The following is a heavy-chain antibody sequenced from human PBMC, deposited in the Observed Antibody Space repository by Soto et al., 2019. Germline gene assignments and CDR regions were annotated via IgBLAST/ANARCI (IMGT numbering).Heavy chain of an antibody. Sequence: SETLSLTCTVSGGSISSYYWSWIRQPPGKGLEWIGYIYYSGSTNYNPSLKSRVTISVDTSKNQFSLKLSSVTAADTAVYYCVSNYDFWSGCDPYYYYMDVWGKGTTVTVSS. CDR3: VSNYDFWSGCDPYYYYMDV. V-gene: IGHV4-59*08. CDR1: GGSISSYY. J-gene: IGHJ6*03. D-gene: IGHD3-3*01. CDR2: IYYSGST.